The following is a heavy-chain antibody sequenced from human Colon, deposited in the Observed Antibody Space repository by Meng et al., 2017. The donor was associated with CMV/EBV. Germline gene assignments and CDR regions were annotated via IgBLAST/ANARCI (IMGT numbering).Heavy chain of an antibody. CDR1: GYSFGSYA. CDR2: INTNTGNP. D-gene: IGHD3-10*01. Sequence: GYSFGSYAMHWVRQAPGQGMEWMGWINTNTGNPTYAQGFKGRFVVSSDTSVSTASLQINSLKAEDTGVYYCAREYYGSASYYNFDYWGQGTLVTDSS. V-gene: IGHV7-4-1*02. J-gene: IGHJ4*02. CDR3: AREYYGSASYYNFDY.